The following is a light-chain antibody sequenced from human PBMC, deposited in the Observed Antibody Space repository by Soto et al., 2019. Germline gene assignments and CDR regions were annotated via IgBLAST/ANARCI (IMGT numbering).Light chain of an antibody. CDR2: TAS. J-gene: IGKJ1*01. Sequence: DIQMTQSPSSLSASVGDRVTITCRASQSISTYLNWYQQKPGKAPKLLIYTASTLQSGVPSRFSGSESGTDFTLTISSLQPEDFATYYCQQSYFTPRTFGQGTKVEIK. V-gene: IGKV1-39*01. CDR3: QQSYFTPRT. CDR1: QSISTY.